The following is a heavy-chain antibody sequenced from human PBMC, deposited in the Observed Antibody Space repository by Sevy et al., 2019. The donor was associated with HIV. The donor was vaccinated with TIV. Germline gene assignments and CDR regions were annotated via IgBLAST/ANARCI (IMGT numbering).Heavy chain of an antibody. CDR2: MNSITSTI. J-gene: IGHJ6*02. V-gene: IGHV3-48*01. CDR1: GFAFNSYW. Sequence: GGSLRLSCAASGFAFNSYWMSWVRQAPGMGLEWLSYMNSITSTIYYADSVKGRFTISRDNAKNSVSLQMHSLRAEDTAVYYCARNGGYADYGMDVWGQGTTVTVSS. D-gene: IGHD2-2*01. CDR3: ARNGGYADYGMDV.